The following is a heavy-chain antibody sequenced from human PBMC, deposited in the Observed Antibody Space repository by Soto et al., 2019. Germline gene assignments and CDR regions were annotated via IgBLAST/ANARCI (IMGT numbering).Heavy chain of an antibody. CDR3: ARVWLPSAYYLDTNASGGLAKSKTTGTFFWFDP. V-gene: IGHV1-8*01. Sequence: QVQLVQSGAEVKKPGASVNVSCKTSGYTFTTYDIIWVRQATGQGLEWVRWMNRNSADTVYAQMFQGRLTMTRNIALRTAYRELSSLKSEHTAVYHCARVWLPSAYYLDTNASGGLAKSKTTGTFFWFDPWGLGTLVTVS. CDR2: MNRNSADT. J-gene: IGHJ5*02. CDR1: GYTFTTYD. D-gene: IGHD3-10*01.